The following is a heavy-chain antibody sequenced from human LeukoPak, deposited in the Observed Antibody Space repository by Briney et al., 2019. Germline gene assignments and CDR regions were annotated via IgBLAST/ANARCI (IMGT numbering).Heavy chain of an antibody. J-gene: IGHJ4*02. Sequence: PGRSLRLSCAASGFTFDDYAMHWVRQAPGKGLEWVSGICWNSGSIGYADSVKGRFTISRDNAKNSLYLQMNSLRAEDTALYYCAKAGGGYYDSSGYLDYWGQGTLVTVSS. D-gene: IGHD3-22*01. V-gene: IGHV3-9*01. CDR3: AKAGGGYYDSSGYLDY. CDR2: ICWNSGSI. CDR1: GFTFDDYA.